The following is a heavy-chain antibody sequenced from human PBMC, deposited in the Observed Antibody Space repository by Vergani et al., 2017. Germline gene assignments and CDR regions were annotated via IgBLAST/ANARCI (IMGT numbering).Heavy chain of an antibody. CDR2: ISNDGRHT. CDR3: RGEMDV. J-gene: IGHJ6*04. V-gene: IGHV3-30*14. Sequence: VQLLESGGDLVQPGGSLRLSCAASVFTFIIHAMSWVRQAPGKGLEWVALISNDGRHTCYADSVRSRFRISRDNSKNTLYLQMNSLRTEDTANYYCRGEMDVWGKGTAVTVSS. CDR1: VFTFIIHA.